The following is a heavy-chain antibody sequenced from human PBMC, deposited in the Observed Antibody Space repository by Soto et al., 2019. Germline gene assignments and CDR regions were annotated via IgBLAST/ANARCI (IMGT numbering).Heavy chain of an antibody. CDR3: ARGDSSSSCPDY. V-gene: IGHV3-13*01. CDR2: IGTAGDT. J-gene: IGHJ4*02. D-gene: IGHD6-6*01. CDR1: GFTFSSYD. Sequence: GGSLRLSCAASGFTFSSYDMHWVRQATGKGLEWVSAIGTAGDTYYPGSVKGRFTISRENAKNSLYLQMNSLRAGDTAVYYCARGDSSSSCPDYWGQGTLVTVSS.